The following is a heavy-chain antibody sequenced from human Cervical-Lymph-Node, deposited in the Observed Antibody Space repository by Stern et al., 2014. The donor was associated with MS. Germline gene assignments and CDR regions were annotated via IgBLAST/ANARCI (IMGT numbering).Heavy chain of an antibody. CDR2: IIPGLGTT. V-gene: IGHV1-69*06. CDR3: ARDQGDYGSGSEDSWFDP. CDR1: RDTFSHYA. D-gene: IGHD3-10*01. J-gene: IGHJ5*02. Sequence: DQLVESGDEVKQPGSSVKVSCKASRDTFSHYALSWVRQAPEHGLEWLGGIIPGLGTTSYAQNVQGRITISADTSMNTRYMELSSLTFEDTAVYFCARDQGDYGSGSEDSWFDPWGQGTLVTVSS.